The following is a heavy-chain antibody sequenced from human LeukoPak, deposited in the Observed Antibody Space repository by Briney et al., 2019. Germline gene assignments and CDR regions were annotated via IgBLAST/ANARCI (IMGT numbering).Heavy chain of an antibody. CDR3: ARSDHYDSNGYYDY. CDR2: ISISGTTI. Sequence: GGSLRLSCAASGFTFSDYYMNWIRQAPGKGREWVSYISISGTTIYYADSVKGRFTISRDNANNALYLQMNSLRAEDTAVYYCARSDHYDSNGYYDYWGKGTLVTVSS. J-gene: IGHJ4*02. CDR1: GFTFSDYY. D-gene: IGHD3-22*01. V-gene: IGHV3-11*01.